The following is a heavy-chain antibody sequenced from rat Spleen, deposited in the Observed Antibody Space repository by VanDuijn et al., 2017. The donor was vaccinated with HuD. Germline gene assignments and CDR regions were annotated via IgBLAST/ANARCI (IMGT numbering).Heavy chain of an antibody. D-gene: IGHD1-12*02. CDR3: TTDTFYDGTYYPGGFDY. V-gene: IGHV5-27*01. CDR1: GFSFSDCY. CDR2: ISTRGGST. J-gene: IGHJ2*01. Sequence: EVQLVESDGGLVQPGRSLKLSCATSGFSFSDCYMAWVRQAPTKGLEWVATISTRGGSTYYRDSVKGRFTLSRDNAKSTLYLQLDSLRSEDTATYYCTTDTFYDGTYYPGGFDYWGQGVMVTVSS.